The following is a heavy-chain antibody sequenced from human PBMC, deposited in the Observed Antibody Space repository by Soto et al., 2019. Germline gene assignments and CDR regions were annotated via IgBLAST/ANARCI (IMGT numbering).Heavy chain of an antibody. Sequence: EVQILESGGALIQPGGSLRLSCAASGFTSSMTRVHQAPGKGLEWVSASDFSGRLTYYADSVKGRFTIFRDTSVNTLFLQMNSLRTEDTAVYYCANILVGQWLVPGGYWGPGTLVTVSS. CDR1: GFTSS. J-gene: IGHJ4*02. CDR3: ANILVGQWLVPGGY. V-gene: IGHV3-23*01. CDR2: SDFSGRLT. D-gene: IGHD6-19*01.